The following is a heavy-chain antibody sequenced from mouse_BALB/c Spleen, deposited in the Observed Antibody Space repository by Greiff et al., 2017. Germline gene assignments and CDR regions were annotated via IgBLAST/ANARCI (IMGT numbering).Heavy chain of an antibody. CDR1: GYAFSSYW. D-gene: IGHD1-1*01. V-gene: IGHV1-80*01. J-gene: IGHJ3*01. CDR3: AGYYYGSPTWFAY. CDR2: IYPGDGDT. Sequence: QVQLQQSGAELVRPGSSVKISCKASGYAFSSYWMNWVKQRPGKGLEWIGQIYPGDGDTNYNGKFKGKATLTADKSSSTAYMQLSSLTSEDSAVYFCAGYYYGSPTWFAYWGQGTLVTVSA.